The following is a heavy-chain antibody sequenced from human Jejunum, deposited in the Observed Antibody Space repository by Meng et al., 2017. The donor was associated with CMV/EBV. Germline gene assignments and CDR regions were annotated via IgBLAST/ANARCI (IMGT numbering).Heavy chain of an antibody. D-gene: IGHD2-2*01. V-gene: IGHV1-3*01. J-gene: IGHJ4*02. CDR1: GYTFTSYT. CDR2: INAGNGNT. Sequence: QVRLVQSGSELKKPGASVKVSCKASGYTFTSYTMNWVRQAPGQGLEWMGWINAGNGNTKYSEKFQSRVTITRDTAASTAYMELSSLRSEDTAVYYCARTGCSSSSCYDYWGQGTPVTVSS. CDR3: ARTGCSSSSCYDY.